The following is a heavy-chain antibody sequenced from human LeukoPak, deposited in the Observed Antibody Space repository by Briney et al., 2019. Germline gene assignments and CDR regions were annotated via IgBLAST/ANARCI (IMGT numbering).Heavy chain of an antibody. Sequence: PGGSLRLSCAASGFSFSVYAMNWVRQAPGKGLEWISYISRSSGTMYYADSVKGRFTITRDNAKNSLYLQMNSLRTEDTAVYYCARDGDGSFDYWGQGALVTVSS. CDR2: ISRSSGTM. CDR3: ARDGDGSFDY. J-gene: IGHJ4*02. CDR1: GFSFSVYA. V-gene: IGHV3-48*04.